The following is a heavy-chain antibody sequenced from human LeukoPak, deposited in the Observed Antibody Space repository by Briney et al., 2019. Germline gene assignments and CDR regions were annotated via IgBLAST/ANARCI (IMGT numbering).Heavy chain of an antibody. CDR2: ISSSSSTI. V-gene: IGHV3-48*01. CDR1: GFTFSSYS. J-gene: IGHJ5*02. CDR3: ARDQYDFWSGYYTHNWFDP. Sequence: GGSLRHSCAASGFTFSSYSMNWVRQAPGKGLEWVSYISSSSSTIYYADSVKGRFTIPRDNAKNSLYLQMNSLRAEDTAVYYCARDQYDFWSGYYTHNWFDPWGQGTLVTVSS. D-gene: IGHD3-3*01.